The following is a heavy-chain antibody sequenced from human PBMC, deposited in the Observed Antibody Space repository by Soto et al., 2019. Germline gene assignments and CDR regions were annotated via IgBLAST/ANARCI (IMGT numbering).Heavy chain of an antibody. J-gene: IGHJ6*02. V-gene: IGHV1-69*01. CDR2: IIPVFGIV. Sequence: QVQLVQSGAEVKKPGSSVRVSCKASGGTPSNSAFSWVRQAPGQGLEWMGGIIPVFGIVKYAQNLEGRVTITADESTNTAYMELSSLRYADRAVYYWASGRIVVVGSRAYYGMDVWGQGTTVTVSS. D-gene: IGHD6-19*01. CDR1: GGTPSNSA. CDR3: ASGRIVVVGSRAYYGMDV.